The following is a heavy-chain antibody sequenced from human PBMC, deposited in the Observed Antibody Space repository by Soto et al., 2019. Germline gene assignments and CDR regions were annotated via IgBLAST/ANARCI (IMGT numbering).Heavy chain of an antibody. Sequence: SETVSLTCTVSGGSITSGNYYWSWIRQHPGKGLEWIGYIYYSGRTYYNPSLKSRVTISLDMSKNQFSLKLSSVTAADTALYYCARYCSGGSCYDWFDPWGQGTLVTVSS. V-gene: IGHV4-31*03. J-gene: IGHJ5*02. CDR3: ARYCSGGSCYDWFDP. D-gene: IGHD2-15*01. CDR1: GGSITSGNYY. CDR2: IYYSGRT.